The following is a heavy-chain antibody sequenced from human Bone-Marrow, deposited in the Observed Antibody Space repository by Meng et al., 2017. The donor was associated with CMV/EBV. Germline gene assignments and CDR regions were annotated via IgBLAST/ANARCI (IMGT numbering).Heavy chain of an antibody. CDR3: ARDIRGSDYYYGMDV. D-gene: IGHD3-10*01. Sequence: GESLKISCAASGFTFSSYWMSWVRQAPGRGLEWVSYISSSGSTIYYADSVKGRFTISRDNAKNSLLLQMNSRRVEDTAVYYCARDIRGSDYYYGMDVWGQGTTVTVSS. V-gene: IGHV3-48*03. J-gene: IGHJ6*02. CDR2: ISSSGSTI. CDR1: GFTFSSYW.